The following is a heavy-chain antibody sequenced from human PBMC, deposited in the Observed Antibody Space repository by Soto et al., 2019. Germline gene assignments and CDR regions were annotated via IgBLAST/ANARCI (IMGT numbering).Heavy chain of an antibody. CDR3: AREKGSSGFEP. CDR2: MKPNSVKT. D-gene: IGHD6-6*01. Sequence: QVQLVQSGAEVKKPGASVKVSCKASGYTFTSYDINWVRQATGQGLEWMGWMKPNSVKTGYAQKYQGRVTMTRNTSINTAYMELSSLRSEDTAVYYCAREKGSSGFEPWGQGTVVTVSS. J-gene: IGHJ5*02. CDR1: GYTFTSYD. V-gene: IGHV1-8*01.